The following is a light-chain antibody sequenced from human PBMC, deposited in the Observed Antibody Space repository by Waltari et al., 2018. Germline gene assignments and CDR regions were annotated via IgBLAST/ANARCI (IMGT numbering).Light chain of an antibody. J-gene: IGKJ5*01. V-gene: IGKV1-13*02. CDR1: QAISRS. Sequence: ASQLTQSPSSLSASVGDRVTMTCRASQAISRSVAWFQQKPGKVPKLLIFEASDLEDGVPSRFSGSGGGTRFTLTISSLQPEDFATYYCQHFYSYPSGFGQGTRLEIK. CDR3: QHFYSYPSG. CDR2: EAS.